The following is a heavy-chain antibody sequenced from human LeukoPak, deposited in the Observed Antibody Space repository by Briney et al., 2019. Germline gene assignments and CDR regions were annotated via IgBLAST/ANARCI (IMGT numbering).Heavy chain of an antibody. CDR3: ARSGYSSSWYQADP. V-gene: IGHV3-66*01. D-gene: IGHD6-13*01. CDR1: GFTVSSNY. CDR2: IYSGGST. Sequence: GGSLRLSCAASGFTVSSNYMSWVRQAPGKGLEWVSVIYSGGSTYYADSVKGRFTISRDNSKNTLYLQMNSLRAEDTAVYYCARSGYSSSWYQADPWGQGTLVTVSS. J-gene: IGHJ5*02.